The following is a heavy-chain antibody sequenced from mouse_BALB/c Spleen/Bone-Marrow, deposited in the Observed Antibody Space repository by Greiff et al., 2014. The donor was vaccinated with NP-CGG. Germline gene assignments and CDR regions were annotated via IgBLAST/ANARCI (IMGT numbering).Heavy chain of an antibody. Sequence: VQLQQSGAELVKTGASVELSCKASGYTFTEYIIHWVKQRSGQGLEWIGWFYPGSGSIKYNEKFKDKTTLTADKSSSTVYMELSRLTSEDSAVYFCARHEKANYGNYAMDYWGQGTSVTVSS. D-gene: IGHD1-1*01. CDR3: ARHEKANYGNYAMDY. CDR2: FYPGSGSI. CDR1: GYTFTEYI. V-gene: IGHV1-62-2*01. J-gene: IGHJ4*01.